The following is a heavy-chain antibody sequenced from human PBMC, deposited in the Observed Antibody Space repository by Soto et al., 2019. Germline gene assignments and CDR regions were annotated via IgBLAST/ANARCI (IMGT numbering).Heavy chain of an antibody. CDR2: INPGSGYT. V-gene: IGHV1-3*01. CDR3: TRDLNGGNPFDY. Sequence: QVQFVQSGAEVKKPGASVRLSCKPSGYTLPNYSIQWVRQAAGQGLQWLGWINPGSGYTEYSQRFQGRVTLSRDNSASTLYMDLTSLTSEDTAVYFCTRDLNGGNPFDYWGQGTLVTVSS. CDR1: GYTLPNYS. D-gene: IGHD2-8*01. J-gene: IGHJ4*02.